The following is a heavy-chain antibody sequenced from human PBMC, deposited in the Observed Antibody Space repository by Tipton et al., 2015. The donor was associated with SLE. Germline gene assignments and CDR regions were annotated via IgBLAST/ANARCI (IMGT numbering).Heavy chain of an antibody. CDR1: GFTFSRYW. CDR2: IKEDGSEK. V-gene: IGHV3-7*01. D-gene: IGHD4-11*01. CDR3: ARGAYSNYGGHAFDI. Sequence: SLRLSCGASGFTFSRYWMTWVRQAPGKGLEWVATIKEDGSEKYYVDSVRGRFTISRDNAENSLFLQMNSLTAEDTAVYYCARGAYSNYGGHAFDIWGQGTMVTVSS. J-gene: IGHJ3*02.